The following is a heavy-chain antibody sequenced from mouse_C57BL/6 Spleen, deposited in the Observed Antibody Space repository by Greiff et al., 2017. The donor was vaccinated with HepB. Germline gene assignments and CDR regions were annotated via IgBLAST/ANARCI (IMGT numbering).Heavy chain of an antibody. CDR3: ARMHDGYYGYYAMDY. Sequence: QVQLQQPGAELVKPGASVKLSCKASGYTFTSYWMHWVKQRPGQGLEWIGMIHPNSGSTNYNEKFKSKATLTVDKSSSTAYMQLSSLTSEDSAVYYCARMHDGYYGYYAMDYWGQGTSVTVSS. CDR2: IHPNSGST. V-gene: IGHV1-64*01. D-gene: IGHD2-3*01. CDR1: GYTFTSYW. J-gene: IGHJ4*01.